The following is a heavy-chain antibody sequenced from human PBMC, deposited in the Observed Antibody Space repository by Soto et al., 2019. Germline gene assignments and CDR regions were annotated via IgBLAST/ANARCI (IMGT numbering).Heavy chain of an antibody. CDR1: AFPFSSYA. D-gene: IGHD3-3*01. CDR2: ISGSGGST. Sequence: GSLRLSCSASAFPFSSYAMSWVRQAPGKGLEWVSAISGSGGSTYYADSVKGRFTISRDNSKNTLYLQMNSLRAEGTAVYYCAKESNDSPYGMDVWGQGTTVTVS. CDR3: AKESNDSPYGMDV. V-gene: IGHV3-23*01. J-gene: IGHJ6*02.